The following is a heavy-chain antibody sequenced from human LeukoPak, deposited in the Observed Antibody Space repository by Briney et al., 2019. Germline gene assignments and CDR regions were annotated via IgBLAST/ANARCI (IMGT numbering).Heavy chain of an antibody. V-gene: IGHV4-59*01. CDR2: IYYSGST. CDR1: GGSISSYY. D-gene: IGHD2-2*01. J-gene: IGHJ4*02. CDR3: ARSYCSSTSCYRFDY. Sequence: SETLSLTCTVSGGSISSYYWSWIRQPPGKGLEWIGYIYYSGSTNYNPSLKSRVTISVDTSKNQFSLKLSSVTAADTAVYYCARSYCSSTSCYRFDYWGQGTQVIVSP.